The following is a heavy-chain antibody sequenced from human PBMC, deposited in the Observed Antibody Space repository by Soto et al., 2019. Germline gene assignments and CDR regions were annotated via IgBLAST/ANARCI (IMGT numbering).Heavy chain of an antibody. D-gene: IGHD3-10*01. CDR3: ARLGSDYYYYMDV. CDR2: IYPGDSDT. Sequence: GESLKISCKGSGYSFTSYWIGCVRQMPGKGLEWMGIIYPGDSDTRYSPSFQGQVTISADKSISTAYLQWSSLKASDTAMYYCARLGSDYYYYMDVWGKGTTVTVSS. J-gene: IGHJ6*03. V-gene: IGHV5-51*01. CDR1: GYSFTSYW.